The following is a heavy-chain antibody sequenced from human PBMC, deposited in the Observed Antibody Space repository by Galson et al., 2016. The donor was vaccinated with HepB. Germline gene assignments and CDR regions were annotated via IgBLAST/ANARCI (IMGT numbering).Heavy chain of an antibody. J-gene: IGHJ4*02. Sequence: SETLSLTCTLSGGSISNYYWMWIRQPPGKGLEWTGYISYSGNTRYNPSVKSRVTISIDMSKNQFSLKLSSVTAADTAVYYCARGLGYDYSNYEPGFWGQGTLVTVSS. CDR1: GGSISNYY. V-gene: IGHV4-59*01. CDR3: ARGLGYDYSNYEPGF. D-gene: IGHD4-11*01. CDR2: ISYSGNT.